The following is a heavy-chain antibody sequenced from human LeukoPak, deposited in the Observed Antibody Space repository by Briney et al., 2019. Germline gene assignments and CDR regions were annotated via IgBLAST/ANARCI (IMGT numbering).Heavy chain of an antibody. D-gene: IGHD3-3*01. CDR2: IYYSGGT. CDR1: GGSISSYS. CDR3: ARGVFGMVLNAFDL. Sequence: SETLSLTCTVSGGSISSYSWSWIRQPPGKGLEWIGYIYYSGGTNYNPSLKSRVTISVDTSTNQFSLKLSSVTAADTAVYYCARGVFGMVLNAFDLWGQGTMVTVSS. V-gene: IGHV4-59*01. J-gene: IGHJ3*01.